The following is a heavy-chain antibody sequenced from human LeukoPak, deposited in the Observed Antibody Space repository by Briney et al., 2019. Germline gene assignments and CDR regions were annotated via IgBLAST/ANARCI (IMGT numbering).Heavy chain of an antibody. D-gene: IGHD3-10*01. V-gene: IGHV3-23*01. CDR1: GFTFSSYP. CDR3: AKYYYTSGSSGGRVFDY. J-gene: IGHJ4*02. CDR2: IGSSAGDT. Sequence: GGSLTHSCAASGFTFSSYPMTWVRQAPGKGLEWVSTIGSSAGDTHYADSVKGRFTISRDNSKNSLYLQMNSLRAEDTAVYYCAKYYYTSGSSGGRVFDYWGQGTLVTVSS.